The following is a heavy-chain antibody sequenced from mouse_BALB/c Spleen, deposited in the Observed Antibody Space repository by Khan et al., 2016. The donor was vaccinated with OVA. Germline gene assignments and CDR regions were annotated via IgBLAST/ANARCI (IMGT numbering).Heavy chain of an antibody. CDR2: IHYSGST. V-gene: IGHV3-1*02. Sequence: EVQLQESGPDLVKPSQSLSLTCTVTGYSFTSGYSWHWIRQFPGNKLEWMGYIHYSGSTNYTPSLKSRFSITRDTSKNQFFLQLNSVTTEDTATYYCARDYFGNWYFDAWCAGTTVTVSS. CDR1: GYSFTSGYS. D-gene: IGHD1-2*01. J-gene: IGHJ1*01. CDR3: ARDYFGNWYFDA.